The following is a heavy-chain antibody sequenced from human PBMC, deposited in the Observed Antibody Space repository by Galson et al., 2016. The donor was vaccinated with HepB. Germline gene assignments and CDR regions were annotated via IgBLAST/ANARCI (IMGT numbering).Heavy chain of an antibody. V-gene: IGHV3-11*01. CDR3: ARDPTPDLDYDFSSGYYPMVDY. J-gene: IGHJ4*02. Sequence: SLRLSCAASEFTFSDYYMSWIRQAPGKGLEWVSYISNSGGTIYYADSVKGRFTISRDNAKKSLYLQMNSLRAEDTAVYYCARDPTPDLDYDFSSGYYPMVDYWGQGTLVTVSS. CDR2: ISNSGGTI. CDR1: EFTFSDYY. D-gene: IGHD3-3*01.